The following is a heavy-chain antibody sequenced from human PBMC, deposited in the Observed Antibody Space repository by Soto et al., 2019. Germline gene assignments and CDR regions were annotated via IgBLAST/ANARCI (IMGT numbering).Heavy chain of an antibody. D-gene: IGHD3-22*01. CDR1: GFNFDDYA. CDR3: AKDLGRYYDSSGRDAFDL. Sequence: EVQLVESGGARVQPGRSLRLSCAASGFNFDDYAMQWVRQAPGKGLEWVSGISSNSVNIGYADSVKGRFTIFRDNAKSSLYLQMNSLRAEDTALYYCAKDLGRYYDSSGRDAFDLWGQGTMVTVSS. CDR2: ISSNSVNI. V-gene: IGHV3-9*01. J-gene: IGHJ3*01.